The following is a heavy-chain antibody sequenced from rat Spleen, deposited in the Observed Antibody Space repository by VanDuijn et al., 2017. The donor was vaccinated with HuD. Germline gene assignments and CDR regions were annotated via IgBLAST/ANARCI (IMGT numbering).Heavy chain of an antibody. J-gene: IGHJ2*01. V-gene: IGHV5-29*01. CDR2: ISYDGRNG. Sequence: EVQLVESGGGLVQPGRSLKVSCVASGFTFSHYGMAWVRQAPTKGLEWVATISYDGRNGYYRDSVKGRFTISRDNAENTLYLQMDSLRSEDTATYYCAREIRHYFDYWAQGVMVTVSS. CDR3: AREIRHYFDY. CDR1: GFTFSHYG.